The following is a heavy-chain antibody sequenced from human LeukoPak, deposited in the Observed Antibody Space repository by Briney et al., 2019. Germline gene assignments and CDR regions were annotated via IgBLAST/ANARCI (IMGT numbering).Heavy chain of an antibody. CDR2: MNPNSGNT. J-gene: IGHJ4*02. CDR3: ARRRLFGGFDY. Sequence: RASVKVSCKASGYTFTSYDINWVRQATGQGLEWMGWMNPNSGNTGYAQKFQGRVTITRNTSISTAYMELSSLRSEDTAVYYCARRRLFGGFDYWGQGTLVTVSS. CDR1: GYTFTSYD. V-gene: IGHV1-8*03. D-gene: IGHD3-22*01.